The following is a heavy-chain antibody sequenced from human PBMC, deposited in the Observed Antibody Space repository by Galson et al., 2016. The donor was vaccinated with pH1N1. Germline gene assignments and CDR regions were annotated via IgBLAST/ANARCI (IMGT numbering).Heavy chain of an antibody. D-gene: IGHD3-22*01. J-gene: IGHJ4*02. Sequence: SVKVSCKASGGAFSAYAISWVRQAPGQGLEWIGGIIPIFGTPNYAQKFQGRVTITAEESTSTHYMELSSLRSEDTAIYYCARRDKYFDTSGFQNWGQGTLVTVSS. V-gene: IGHV1-69*13. CDR1: GGAFSAYA. CDR2: IIPIFGTP. CDR3: ARRDKYFDTSGFQN.